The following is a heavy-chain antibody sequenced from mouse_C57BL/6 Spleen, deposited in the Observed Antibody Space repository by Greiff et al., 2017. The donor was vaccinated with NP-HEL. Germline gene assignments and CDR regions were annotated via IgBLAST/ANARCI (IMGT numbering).Heavy chain of an antibody. V-gene: IGHV5-17*01. D-gene: IGHD2-10*02. CDR3: ARRYGNYLDY. CDR1: GFTFSDYG. CDR2: ISSGSSTI. J-gene: IGHJ2*01. Sequence: EVKVVESGGGLVKPGGSLKLSCAASGFTFSDYGMHWVRQAPEKGLEWVAYISSGSSTIYYADTVKGRFTISRDNAKNTLFLQMTSLRSEDTAMYYCARRYGNYLDYWGQGTTLTVSS.